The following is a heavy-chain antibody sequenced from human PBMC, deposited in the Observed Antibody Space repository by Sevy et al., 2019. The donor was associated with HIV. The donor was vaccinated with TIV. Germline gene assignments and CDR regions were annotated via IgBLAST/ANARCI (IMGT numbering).Heavy chain of an antibody. CDR3: ARHYIDCSGGSCSSDYFDY. V-gene: IGHV3-73*01. CDR2: IKNKGNNYAT. CDR1: AFTFSGSA. Sequence: GGSLRLSCAASAFTFSGSAMHWVRQASGKGLEWIGRIKNKGNNYATAYGASVKGRFTISRDDSKNTAYLQMNSLKTEDTAMYYCARHYIDCSGGSCSSDYFDYWGQGTLVTVSS. D-gene: IGHD2-15*01. J-gene: IGHJ4*02.